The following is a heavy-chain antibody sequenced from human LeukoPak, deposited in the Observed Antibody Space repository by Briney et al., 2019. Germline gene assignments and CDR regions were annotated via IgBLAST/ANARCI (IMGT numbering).Heavy chain of an antibody. D-gene: IGHD3-3*01. Sequence: ASVKVSCKASGYTFTSYYMHWVRQAPGQGLEWMGIINLSGGYTSNAQKFQGRVTMTRDMSTSTVYMELSSLRSEDTATYYCARDPSAYYDFWSGYWGFGYFDYWGQGTLVTVSS. V-gene: IGHV1-46*01. CDR2: INLSGGYT. CDR3: ARDPSAYYDFWSGYWGFGYFDY. J-gene: IGHJ4*02. CDR1: GYTFTSYY.